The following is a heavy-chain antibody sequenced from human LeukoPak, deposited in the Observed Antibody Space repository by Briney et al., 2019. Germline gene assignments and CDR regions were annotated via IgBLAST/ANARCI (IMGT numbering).Heavy chain of an antibody. Sequence: NPSETLSLTCAVSGGSISRGGYSWSWIRQPPGKAMEFIAYIYYTGNTYFNPSLKSRVTISVDTSKNQFSLKLSSVTAADTAVYYCARAYYGGLYWGQGTLVTVHS. CDR1: GGSISRGGYS. D-gene: IGHD4-23*01. CDR3: ARAYYGGLY. V-gene: IGHV4-30-4*07. J-gene: IGHJ4*02. CDR2: IYYTGNT.